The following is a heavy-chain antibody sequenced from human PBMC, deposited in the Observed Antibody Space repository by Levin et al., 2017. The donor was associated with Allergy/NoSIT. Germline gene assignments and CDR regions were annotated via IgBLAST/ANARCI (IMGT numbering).Heavy chain of an antibody. D-gene: IGHD1-7*01. V-gene: IGHV3-15*01. Sequence: GESLKISCAASGFTFSDAWMNWVRQAPGEGLEWGGRIRSKVAGGTTEYAAPVKGRFTMSRDDSKNTLYLQMNSLRTEDTAVYYCATDDVTGTIKNAFDIWGQGTKVTVSS. J-gene: IGHJ3*02. CDR1: GFTFSDAW. CDR2: IRSKVAGGTT. CDR3: ATDDVTGTIKNAFDI.